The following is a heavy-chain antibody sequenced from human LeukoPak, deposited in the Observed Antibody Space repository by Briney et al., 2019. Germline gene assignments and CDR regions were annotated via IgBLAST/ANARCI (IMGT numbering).Heavy chain of an antibody. D-gene: IGHD6-13*01. J-gene: IGHJ3*02. CDR1: GFTFSNYW. Sequence: GESLRLSCAASGFTFSNYWMSWVRQAPGKGLEWVANIKQDGSEKNYVDSVKGRFTISRDNAKNSLYLQMNSLRAEDTAVYYWAGEIGAAGPSDAFDIWGQGTMVTVSS. CDR3: AGEIGAAGPSDAFDI. V-gene: IGHV3-7*01. CDR2: IKQDGSEK.